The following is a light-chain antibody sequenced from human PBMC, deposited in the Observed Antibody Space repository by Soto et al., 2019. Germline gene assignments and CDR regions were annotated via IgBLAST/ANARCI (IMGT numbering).Light chain of an antibody. Sequence: QSALTQPPSASGTPGQRVTISCSGSSSNIGRNTVNWYQQLPGTAPKLLIHSNNQRPSGVPDRFSGYKSGTSASLAISGLQSEDEADYYCAAWDDSLNGYVFGPGTKLTVL. CDR3: AAWDDSLNGYV. V-gene: IGLV1-44*01. CDR2: SNN. CDR1: SSNIGRNT. J-gene: IGLJ1*01.